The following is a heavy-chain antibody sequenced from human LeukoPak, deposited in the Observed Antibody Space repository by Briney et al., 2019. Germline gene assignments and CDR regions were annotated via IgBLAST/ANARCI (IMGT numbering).Heavy chain of an antibody. J-gene: IGHJ4*02. CDR3: AREESIGSYQFLNEY. D-gene: IGHD1-26*01. Sequence: GASVKVSCKASGGTFGTYGVSWVRQAPGQGLERMGWISPYNGNTKYVQRFQGRVTMTTDTSTSTAYMEVRSLRSDDTAVYYCAREESIGSYQFLNEYWGQGTLVTVSS. CDR1: GGTFGTYG. V-gene: IGHV1-18*01. CDR2: ISPYNGNT.